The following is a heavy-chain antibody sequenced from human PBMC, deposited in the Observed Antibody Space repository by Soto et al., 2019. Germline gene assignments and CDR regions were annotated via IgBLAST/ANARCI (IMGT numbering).Heavy chain of an antibody. J-gene: IGHJ4*02. Sequence: GASVKVSCKASGYTFTGYYMHWVRQAPGQGLEWMGWINPNSGGTNYAQKFQGWVTMTRDTSISTAYMELSRLRSDDTAVYYCARGYGDYEYYFDYWGQGTLVTVSS. D-gene: IGHD4-17*01. V-gene: IGHV1-2*04. CDR2: INPNSGGT. CDR3: ARGYGDYEYYFDY. CDR1: GYTFTGYY.